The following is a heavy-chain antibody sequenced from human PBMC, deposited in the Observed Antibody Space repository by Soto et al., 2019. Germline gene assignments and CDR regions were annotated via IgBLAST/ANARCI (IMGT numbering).Heavy chain of an antibody. CDR1: GYTFTSYG. D-gene: IGHD1-1*01. CDR3: AREHWNQPIDY. V-gene: IGHV1-18*01. Sequence: QVPLVQSGAELKKPGASVKVTCKASGYTFTSYGVSWVRQNPGQGLEWMAWISTYNGNTNYAQKFQARLPMTTDTATSTAYMELRSLRSDDTALYYCAREHWNQPIDYWGQGTLVTVSS. J-gene: IGHJ4*02. CDR2: ISTYNGNT.